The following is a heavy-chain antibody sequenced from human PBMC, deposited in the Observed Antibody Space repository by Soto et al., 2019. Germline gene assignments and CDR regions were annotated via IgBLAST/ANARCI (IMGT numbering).Heavy chain of an antibody. J-gene: IGHJ6*02. CDR1: GFTFGDYA. Sequence: LSLTCTASGFTFGDYAMSWVRQAPGKGLEWVGFIRSKAYGGTTEYAASVKGRFTISRDDSKSIAYLQMNSLKTEDTAVYYCTRDPLYYDFWSGYYTGGYYYGMDVWGQGTTVTVSS. CDR2: IRSKAYGGTT. V-gene: IGHV3-49*04. CDR3: TRDPLYYDFWSGYYTGGYYYGMDV. D-gene: IGHD3-3*01.